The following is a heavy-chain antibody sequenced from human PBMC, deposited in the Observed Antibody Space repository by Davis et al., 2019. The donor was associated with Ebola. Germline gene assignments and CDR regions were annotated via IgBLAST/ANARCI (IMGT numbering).Heavy chain of an antibody. D-gene: IGHD4-17*01. CDR1: GFSFSSTW. Sequence: GESLKISCAASGFSFSSTWMHWVRQAPGKGLEWVSDISSGGGTPYYADSVKGRFTISRDNSKNTLYLQMNSLRAEDTAVYYCARHDYGDSHFDYWGQGTLVTVSS. V-gene: IGHV3-23*01. CDR2: ISSGGGTP. J-gene: IGHJ4*02. CDR3: ARHDYGDSHFDY.